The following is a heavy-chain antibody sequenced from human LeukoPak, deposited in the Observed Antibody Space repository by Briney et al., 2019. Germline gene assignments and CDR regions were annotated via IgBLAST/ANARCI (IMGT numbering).Heavy chain of an antibody. CDR1: GYSISSGYY. V-gene: IGHV4-61*02. CDR3: AREAYYYDSSGYLNWFDP. D-gene: IGHD3-22*01. J-gene: IGHJ5*02. CDR2: IYTSGST. Sequence: SETLSLTCAVSGYSISSGYYWGWIRQPAGKGLEWIGRIYTSGSTNYNPSLKSRVTISVDTSKNQFSLKLSSVTAADTAVYYCAREAYYYDSSGYLNWFDPWGQGTLVTVSS.